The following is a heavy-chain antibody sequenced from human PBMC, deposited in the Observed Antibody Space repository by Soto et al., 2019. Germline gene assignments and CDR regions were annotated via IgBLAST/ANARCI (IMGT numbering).Heavy chain of an antibody. Sequence: PSETLSLTCTVSGGSISSGDYYWSWIRQPPGKGLEWIGYIYYSGSTYYNPSLKSRVTISVDTSKNQFSLKLSSVTAADTAVYYCARDSRVVAATRASYNWFDPWGQGTLVTVSS. D-gene: IGHD2-15*01. V-gene: IGHV4-30-4*01. CDR3: ARDSRVVAATRASYNWFDP. J-gene: IGHJ5*02. CDR2: IYYSGST. CDR1: GGSISSGDYY.